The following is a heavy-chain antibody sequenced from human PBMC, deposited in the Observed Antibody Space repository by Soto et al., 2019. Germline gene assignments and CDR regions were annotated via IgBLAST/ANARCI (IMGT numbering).Heavy chain of an antibody. D-gene: IGHD2-2*01. J-gene: IGHJ4*02. CDR3: ARQELGYCISTSCYFWGIDY. CDR1: GGSISSSSYY. Sequence: QLQLQESGPGLVKPSETLSLTCTVSGGSISSSSYYWGWIRQPPGKGLEWIGSIYYSGSTYYNPSLKSRVTISVDTSKNQFSLKLSSVTAADTAVYYCARQELGYCISTSCYFWGIDYWGQGTLVTVSS. V-gene: IGHV4-39*01. CDR2: IYYSGST.